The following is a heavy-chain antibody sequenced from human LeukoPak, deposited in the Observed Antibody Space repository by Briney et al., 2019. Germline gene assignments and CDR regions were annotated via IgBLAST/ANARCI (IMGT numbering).Heavy chain of an antibody. CDR1: GFTFSSYA. CDR2: ISGSGGST. D-gene: IGHD3-22*01. J-gene: IGHJ4*02. Sequence: GSLRLSCAASGFTFSSYAMSWVRQAPGKGLEWVSAISGSGGSTYYADSVKGRFTISRDNSKNTLYLQMNSLRAEDTAVYYCASSDSSGYYGFDYWGQGTLVTVSS. V-gene: IGHV3-23*01. CDR3: ASSDSSGYYGFDY.